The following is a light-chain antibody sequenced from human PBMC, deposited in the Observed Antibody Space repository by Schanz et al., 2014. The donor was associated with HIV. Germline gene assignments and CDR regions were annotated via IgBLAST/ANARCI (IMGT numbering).Light chain of an antibody. V-gene: IGKV1-8*01. CDR1: QGISGY. J-gene: IGKJ2*01. CDR2: SAS. Sequence: AIRMTQSPSSFSASTGDRVTIACRASQGISGYLAWFQHKPGKAPKLLIYSASTLQSGVPSRFSGSGSETDFNLTISCLQSEDFATYYCQQYNSYNTFGQGTKLEVK. CDR3: QQYNSYNT.